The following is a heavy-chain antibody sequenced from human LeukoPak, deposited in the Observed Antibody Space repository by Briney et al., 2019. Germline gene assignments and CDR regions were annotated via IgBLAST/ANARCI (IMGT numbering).Heavy chain of an antibody. CDR1: GGSFSGYY. Sequence: PSETLSLTCAVYGGSFSGYYWSWMRQPPGKGLEWIGEINHSGSTNYNPSLKSRVTISVDTSKTQFSLKLSSVTAADTSVYYCARAPGTTFDYWGHGNMVTVSS. D-gene: IGHD4-17*01. CDR2: INHSGST. J-gene: IGHJ4*01. V-gene: IGHV4-34*01. CDR3: ARAPGTTFDY.